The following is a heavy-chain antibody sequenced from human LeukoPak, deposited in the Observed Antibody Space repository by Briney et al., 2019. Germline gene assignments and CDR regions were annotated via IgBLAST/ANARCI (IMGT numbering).Heavy chain of an antibody. CDR2: IYTKNDGGTT. D-gene: IGHD3-10*01. V-gene: IGHV3-15*01. CDR3: ATWFQHLSAFDI. J-gene: IGHJ3*02. Sequence: PGGSLRLSCAASGFTFNSYGIHWVRQAPGKGLEWVGHIYTKNDGGTTKYAAPVKGRFTISRDDSQNTLYLQMPSLKTEDTGVYYCATWFQHLSAFDIGGKGQWSPCLQ. CDR1: GFTFNSYG.